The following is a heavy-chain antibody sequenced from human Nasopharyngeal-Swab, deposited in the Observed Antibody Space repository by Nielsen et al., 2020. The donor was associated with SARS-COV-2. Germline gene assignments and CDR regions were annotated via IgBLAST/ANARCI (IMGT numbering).Heavy chain of an antibody. CDR3: ARDLCSSTSCYFPDAFDI. V-gene: IGHV3-7*01. CDR2: IKKDGSEK. D-gene: IGHD2-2*01. Sequence: GESLKISCAASGFTFSSYWMSWVRQAPGKGLEWVANIKKDGSEKYYVDSVKGRFTISRDNAKNSLYLQMNSLRAEDTAVYYCARDLCSSTSCYFPDAFDIWGQGTMVTVSS. CDR1: GFTFSSYW. J-gene: IGHJ3*02.